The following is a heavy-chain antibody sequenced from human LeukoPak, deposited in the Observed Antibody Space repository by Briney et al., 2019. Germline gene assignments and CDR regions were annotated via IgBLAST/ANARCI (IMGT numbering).Heavy chain of an antibody. D-gene: IGHD1-26*01. CDR1: GFTFSDYF. V-gene: IGHV3-11*04. Sequence: GGSLRLSCAASGFTFSDYFMTWIRQAPGKGLEWVSHITGSGANVYYADSVKGRFTISRDNAENSLYLQMNSLRAEDTAVYYCARGLIVGATGTFHYWGQGTLVTVSS. CDR3: ARGLIVGATGTFHY. J-gene: IGHJ4*02. CDR2: ITGSGANV.